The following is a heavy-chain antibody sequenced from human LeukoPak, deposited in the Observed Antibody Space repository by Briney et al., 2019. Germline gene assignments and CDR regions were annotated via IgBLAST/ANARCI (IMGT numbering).Heavy chain of an antibody. Sequence: GGSLRLSCAASGFTFSSYGMHWVRQAPGKGLEWVAFIRYDGSNKYYADSVKGRFTISRDNSKNTLYLQVNSLRAGDTAVYYCARAANLLTGELEGFDYWGQGTLVTVSS. CDR3: ARAANLLTGELEGFDY. J-gene: IGHJ4*02. CDR2: IRYDGSNK. CDR1: GFTFSSYG. D-gene: IGHD7-27*01. V-gene: IGHV3-30*02.